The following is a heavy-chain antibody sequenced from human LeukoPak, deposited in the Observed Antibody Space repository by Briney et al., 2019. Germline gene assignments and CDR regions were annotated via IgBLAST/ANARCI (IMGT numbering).Heavy chain of an antibody. CDR2: IYYSGST. V-gene: IGHV4-59*01. Sequence: SETLSLTCTVSGGSISSYYWSWIRQPPGKGLEWIGYIYYSGSTNYNPSLKSRVTISVDMSKNQFSLKLSSVTAADTAVYYCARTYSSGWFDYWGQGTLVTVSS. CDR1: GGSISSYY. J-gene: IGHJ4*02. CDR3: ARTYSSGWFDY. D-gene: IGHD6-19*01.